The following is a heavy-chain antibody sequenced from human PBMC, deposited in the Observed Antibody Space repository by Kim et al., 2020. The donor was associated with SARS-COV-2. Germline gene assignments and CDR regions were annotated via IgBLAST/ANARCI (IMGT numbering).Heavy chain of an antibody. V-gene: IGHV3-7*01. J-gene: IGHJ4*02. CDR3: ARGYGDYVTTFDY. Sequence: GGSLRLSCAASGFTFSSYWMSWVRQAPGKGLEWVANIKQDGSEKYYVDSVKGRFTISRDNAKNSLYLQMNSLRAEDTAVYYCARGYGDYVTTFDYWGQGTLVTVSS. CDR2: IKQDGSEK. D-gene: IGHD4-17*01. CDR1: GFTFSSYW.